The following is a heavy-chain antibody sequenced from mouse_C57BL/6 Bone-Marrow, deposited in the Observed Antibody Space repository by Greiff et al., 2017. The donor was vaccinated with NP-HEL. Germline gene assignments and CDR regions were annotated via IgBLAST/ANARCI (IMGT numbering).Heavy chain of an antibody. CDR2: IYPGSGNT. Sequence: QVQLKESGPELVKPGASVKISCKASGYSFTSYYIHWVKQRPGQGLEWIGWIYPGSGNTKYNEKFKGKATLTADTSSSTAYMQLSSLTSEDAAVYYCARYATVVDYFDYWGQGTTLTVSS. J-gene: IGHJ2*01. V-gene: IGHV1-66*01. CDR3: ARYATVVDYFDY. D-gene: IGHD1-1*01. CDR1: GYSFTSYY.